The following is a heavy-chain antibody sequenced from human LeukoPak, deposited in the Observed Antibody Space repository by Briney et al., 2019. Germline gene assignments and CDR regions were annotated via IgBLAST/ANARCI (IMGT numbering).Heavy chain of an antibody. CDR1: GFTFSSYS. CDR2: ISSSSSYI. J-gene: IGHJ4*02. V-gene: IGHV3-21*01. D-gene: IGHD3-16*01. Sequence: PGGSLRLSCAASGFTFSSYSMNWVRQAPGKGLEWVSSISSSSSYIYYADSVKGRFTISRDNAKNSLYLQMNSLRAEDTAVYYCARAKLGGGVTNNDYWGQGTLVTVSS. CDR3: ARAKLGGGVTNNDY.